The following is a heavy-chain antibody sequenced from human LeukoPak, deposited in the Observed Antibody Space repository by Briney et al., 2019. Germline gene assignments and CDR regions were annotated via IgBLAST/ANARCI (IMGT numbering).Heavy chain of an antibody. CDR2: INHSGST. CDR1: GGSISNYY. Sequence: SETLSLTCTVSGGSISNYYWSWIRQPPGKGLEWIGEINHSGSTNYNPSLKSRVTISVDTSKNQFSLKLSSVTAADTAVYYCARDRYSSGTDYWGQGTLVTVSS. J-gene: IGHJ4*02. D-gene: IGHD6-19*01. V-gene: IGHV4-34*01. CDR3: ARDRYSSGTDY.